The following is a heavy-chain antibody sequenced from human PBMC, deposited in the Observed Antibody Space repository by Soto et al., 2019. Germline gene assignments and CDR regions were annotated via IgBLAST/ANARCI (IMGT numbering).Heavy chain of an antibody. CDR2: ITGSGSYI. J-gene: IGHJ4*02. V-gene: IGHV3-21*01. D-gene: IGHD6-13*01. Sequence: GGSLRLSCAASGFTFTTYRMNWVRQAPGKGLEWVSSITGSGSYIYYADSVQGRFTISRDNAKNSLYLQMNSLRAEDTAVYYCARDEGSSCPFDCWGQGNLVTVSS. CDR3: ARDEGSSCPFDC. CDR1: GFTFTTYR.